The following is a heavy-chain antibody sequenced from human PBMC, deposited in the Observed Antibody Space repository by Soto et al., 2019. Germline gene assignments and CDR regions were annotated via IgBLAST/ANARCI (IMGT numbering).Heavy chain of an antibody. D-gene: IGHD3-10*01. CDR3: ARGVSNEKLLWFGELWDDFDY. CDR1: GGSFSGYY. J-gene: IGHJ4*02. V-gene: IGHV4-34*01. Sequence: SETLSLTCAVYGGSFSGYYWSWIRQPPGKGLEWIGEINHSGSTNYNPSLKSRVTISVDTSKNQFSLKLSSVTAADTAVYYCARGVSNEKLLWFGELWDDFDYWGQGTLVTVSS. CDR2: INHSGST.